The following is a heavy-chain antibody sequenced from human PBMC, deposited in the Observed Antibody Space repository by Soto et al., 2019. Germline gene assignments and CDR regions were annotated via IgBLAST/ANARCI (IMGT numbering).Heavy chain of an antibody. J-gene: IGHJ4*02. V-gene: IGHV5-51*01. CDR1: GYTFTNYW. Sequence: GESLKISCEGSGYTFTNYWIAWVLQLPGKGLEWMGIIYPGDSATTYSPSFQGQVTISADKSISTAYLQWSSLKASDTAMYYCARHLYSSSYFHYWGQGTLVTVSS. D-gene: IGHD6-6*01. CDR3: ARHLYSSSYFHY. CDR2: IYPGDSAT.